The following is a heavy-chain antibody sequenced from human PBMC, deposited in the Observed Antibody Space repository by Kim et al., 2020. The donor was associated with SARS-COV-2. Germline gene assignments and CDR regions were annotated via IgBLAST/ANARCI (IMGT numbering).Heavy chain of an antibody. Sequence: GGSLRLSCATSGFTFSSYAMSWVRQAPGKGLEWVSGISVSGKSTFYADSVKGRFTISRDNSKNTLHVQMYSLRAEDTAFYYCAKGTGTHFDYWGQGTLVT. CDR2: ISVSGKST. CDR1: GFTFSSYA. V-gene: IGHV3-23*01. D-gene: IGHD1-1*01. J-gene: IGHJ4*02. CDR3: AKGTGTHFDY.